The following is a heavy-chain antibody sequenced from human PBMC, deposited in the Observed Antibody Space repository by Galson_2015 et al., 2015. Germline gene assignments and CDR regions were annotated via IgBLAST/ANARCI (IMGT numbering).Heavy chain of an antibody. CDR2: ISWNSGSI. D-gene: IGHD3-10*01. V-gene: IGHV3-9*01. J-gene: IGHJ5*02. Sequence: SLRLSCAASGFTFDDYAMHWVRQAPGKGLEWVSGISWNSGSIGYADSVKGRFTISRDNAKNSLYLQMNSLRAEDTALYYCAKDAGVRWFGGRNWFDPWGQGTLVTVSS. CDR3: AKDAGVRWFGGRNWFDP. CDR1: GFTFDDYA.